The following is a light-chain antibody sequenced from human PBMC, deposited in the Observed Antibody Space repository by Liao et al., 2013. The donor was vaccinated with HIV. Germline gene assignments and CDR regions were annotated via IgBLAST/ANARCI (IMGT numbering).Light chain of an antibody. Sequence: SYALTQPPSVSVSPGQTASITCSGDKLGYKYASWYQQKSGQSPLLVIYQDRKRPSGIPERFSGSNSGNTATLTISGTQAMDEADYYCQAWDSNSYVFGTGTKVTVL. CDR3: QAWDSNSYV. J-gene: IGLJ1*01. V-gene: IGLV3-1*01. CDR2: QDR. CDR1: KLGYKY.